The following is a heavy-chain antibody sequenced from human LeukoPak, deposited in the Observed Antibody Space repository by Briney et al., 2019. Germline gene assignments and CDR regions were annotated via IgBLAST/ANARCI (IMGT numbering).Heavy chain of an antibody. V-gene: IGHV3-21*01. CDR3: ARGTTYCGGDCYQFGY. CDR2: ISSSSSYI. Sequence: PGGSLRLSCAASGFTFSSYTMNWVRQAPGKGLEWVSSISSSSSYIYYADSVKGRFTISRDNAKNSLYLQMNSLRAEDTAVYYCARGTTYCGGDCYQFGYWGQGTLVTVSS. J-gene: IGHJ4*02. D-gene: IGHD2-21*02. CDR1: GFTFSSYT.